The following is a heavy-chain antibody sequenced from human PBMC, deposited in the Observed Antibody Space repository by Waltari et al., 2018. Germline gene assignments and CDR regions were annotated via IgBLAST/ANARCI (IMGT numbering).Heavy chain of an antibody. CDR1: GYTFTSYA. V-gene: IGHV1-3*01. CDR3: ARDLVLITTNWFDP. D-gene: IGHD3-22*01. CDR2: IKAGNGTH. J-gene: IGHJ5*02. Sequence: QVQLVQSGAEVKKPGASVKVSCKASGYTFTSYARHWVRQAPGQRLEWMGWIKAGNGTHTYSQKFPGRVTIPRDTSASTAYMELSSLRSEDTAVYYCARDLVLITTNWFDPWGQGTLVTVSS.